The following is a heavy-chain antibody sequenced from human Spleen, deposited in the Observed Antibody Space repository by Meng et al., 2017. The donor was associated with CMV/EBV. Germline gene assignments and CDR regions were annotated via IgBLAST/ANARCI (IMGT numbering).Heavy chain of an antibody. D-gene: IGHD2-2*01. J-gene: IGHJ6*02. CDR3: AREYCSSTSCFPYYYYGMDV. V-gene: IGHV3-48*03. CDR1: GFTFSNHL. Sequence: GESLKISCAASGFTFSNHLMHWVRQAPGKGLEWTSYISSSGNTIYYADSVKGRFTISRDNAKNSLFLQMNSLRAEDTAVYYCAREYCSSTSCFPYYYYGMDVWGQGTTVTVSS. CDR2: ISSSGNTI.